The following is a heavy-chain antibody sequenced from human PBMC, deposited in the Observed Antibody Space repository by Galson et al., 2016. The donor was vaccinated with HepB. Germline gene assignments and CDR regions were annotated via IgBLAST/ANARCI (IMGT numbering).Heavy chain of an antibody. D-gene: IGHD5-24*01. CDR3: ARVRDGYNKYYHYGLDV. CDR2: IIPLYGTT. J-gene: IGHJ6*02. Sequence: SVKVSCKASGYTFTNYAISWVRQAPGQGLEWMGGIIPLYGTTNYAQKFQGRVTITADESTSTAYMELSSLRSEDTAVYYCARVRDGYNKYYHYGLDVWGQGTTVTVSS. V-gene: IGHV1-69*13. CDR1: GYTFTNYA.